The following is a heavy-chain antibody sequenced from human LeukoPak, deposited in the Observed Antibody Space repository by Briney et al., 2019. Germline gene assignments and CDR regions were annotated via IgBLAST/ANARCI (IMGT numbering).Heavy chain of an antibody. CDR1: GGSISSGDYY. J-gene: IGHJ4*02. D-gene: IGHD4/OR15-4a*01. CDR3: ARVNYGDYLDY. Sequence: SQTLSLTCTVSGGSISSGDYYWSWIRQPPGKGLEWIGYIYYSGSTNYNPSLKSRVTISVDTSENQFSLKLSSVTAADTAVYYCARVNYGDYLDYWGQGTLVTVSS. CDR2: IYYSGST. V-gene: IGHV4-61*08.